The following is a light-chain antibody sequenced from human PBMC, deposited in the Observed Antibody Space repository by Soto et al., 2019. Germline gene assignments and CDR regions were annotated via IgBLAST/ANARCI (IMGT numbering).Light chain of an antibody. CDR1: SSDVGSYNL. CDR3: CAYAGSRKV. V-gene: IGLV2-23*01. CDR2: EGS. J-gene: IGLJ1*01. Sequence: QSVLTQPASVSGSPGQSITISCTGTSSDVGSYNLVSWYQQHPGKAPKLMIYEGSKWPSGVSNRFSGSKSGNTASLTISGLQAKDEADYYCCAYAGSRKVFGTGTKLTVL.